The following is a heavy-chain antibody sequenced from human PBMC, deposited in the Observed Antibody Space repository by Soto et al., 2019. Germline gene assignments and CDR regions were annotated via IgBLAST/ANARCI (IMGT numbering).Heavy chain of an antibody. CDR1: GGSISSYY. Sequence: QVQLQESGPGLVKPSETLSLTCTVSGGSISSYYWSWIRQPPGKGLEWIGYIYYSGSTNYNPSLKSRVTISVDTSKNQFSLKLSSVSAADTAVYYCARFLAPDYDSSGYYFFDYWGQGTLVTVSS. J-gene: IGHJ4*02. CDR2: IYYSGST. D-gene: IGHD3-22*01. CDR3: ARFLAPDYDSSGYYFFDY. V-gene: IGHV4-59*01.